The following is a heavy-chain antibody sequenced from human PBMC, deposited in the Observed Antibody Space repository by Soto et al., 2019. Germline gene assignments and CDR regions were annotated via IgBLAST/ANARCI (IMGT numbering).Heavy chain of an antibody. CDR1: GFTFSDYG. D-gene: IGHD6-6*01. CDR3: ARDRSGSSGDGYDI. Sequence: QGQLVESGGGVVQPGRSLRLSCAASGFTFSDYGMHWVRQAPGKGLEWVAVIWYDGSSEFYGESMKGGFTISRDNSKSTLYLQMNSLRAEDTALYYCARDRSGSSGDGYDIWGQGAMVTVSS. CDR2: IWYDGSSE. J-gene: IGHJ3*02. V-gene: IGHV3-33*01.